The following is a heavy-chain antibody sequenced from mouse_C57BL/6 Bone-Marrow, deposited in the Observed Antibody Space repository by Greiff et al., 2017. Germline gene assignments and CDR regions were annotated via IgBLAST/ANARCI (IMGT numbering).Heavy chain of an antibody. J-gene: IGHJ2*01. V-gene: IGHV1-80*01. D-gene: IGHD4-1*01. CDR1: GYAFSTYW. Sequence: VLLVESGAELVKPGPSVTISCKVSGYAFSTYWLNWVNQRPGKGLEWIGQIYPGDGETNYNGKFKSKDTLTADKTSSTDYMELSSLTSEGYAVYFCARDWEYFDYWGQGTTLTVSS. CDR3: ARDWEYFDY. CDR2: IYPGDGET.